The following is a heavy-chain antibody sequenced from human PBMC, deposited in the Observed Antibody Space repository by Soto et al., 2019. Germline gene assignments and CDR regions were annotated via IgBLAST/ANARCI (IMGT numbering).Heavy chain of an antibody. CDR1: GYTFTSYY. D-gene: IGHD6-19*01. Sequence: ASVKVSCKASGYTFTSYYMHWVRQAPGQGLEWMGIINPSGGSTSYAQKFQGRVTMTRDTSTSTVYMELSSLRSEDTAVYYCARDLIAVAAPTWDYYYYYGMDVWGQGTTVTVS. CDR2: INPSGGST. CDR3: ARDLIAVAAPTWDYYYYYGMDV. J-gene: IGHJ6*02. V-gene: IGHV1-46*01.